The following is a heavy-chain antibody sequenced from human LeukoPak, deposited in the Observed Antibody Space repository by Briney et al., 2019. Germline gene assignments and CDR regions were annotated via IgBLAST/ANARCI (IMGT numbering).Heavy chain of an antibody. CDR1: GFTFSSYA. Sequence: GGSLRLSCAASGFTFSSYAMSCVRQTPGKGREWVSTISGSGGSAYYADSVKGRFTISSDNSRNTLYLQMNSLRAEDTAVYYCAKEGGSGWFDYWGLGTLVTVSS. V-gene: IGHV3-23*01. CDR3: AKEGGSGWFDY. CDR2: ISGSGGSA. J-gene: IGHJ4*02. D-gene: IGHD6-19*01.